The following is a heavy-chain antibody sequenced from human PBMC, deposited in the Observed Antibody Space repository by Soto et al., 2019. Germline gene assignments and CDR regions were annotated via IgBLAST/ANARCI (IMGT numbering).Heavy chain of an antibody. CDR1: GFTFSSYA. Sequence: GGSLRLSCAASGFTFSSYAMSWVRQAPGKGLEWVSAISGSGGSTYYADSVKGRFTISRDNSKNTLYLQMNSLRAEDTAVYYCAKDIDFWSGYYTSGRGMDVWGQGTTATVSS. CDR3: AKDIDFWSGYYTSGRGMDV. CDR2: ISGSGGST. D-gene: IGHD3-3*01. J-gene: IGHJ6*02. V-gene: IGHV3-23*01.